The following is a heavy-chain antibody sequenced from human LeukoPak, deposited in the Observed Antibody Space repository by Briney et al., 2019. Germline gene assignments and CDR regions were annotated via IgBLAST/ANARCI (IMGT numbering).Heavy chain of an antibody. D-gene: IGHD3-22*01. CDR2: IRYDGSNK. Sequence: PGGSLRLSCAASGFTFSTYGMHWVRQAPGKGLEGVAFIRYDGSNKYYADSVKGRFTISRDNSKNTLYLQMNSLRAEDTAVYYCARMYYHDSSGYYWAPDYWGQGTLVTVSS. V-gene: IGHV3-30*02. CDR3: ARMYYHDSSGYYWAPDY. J-gene: IGHJ4*02. CDR1: GFTFSTYG.